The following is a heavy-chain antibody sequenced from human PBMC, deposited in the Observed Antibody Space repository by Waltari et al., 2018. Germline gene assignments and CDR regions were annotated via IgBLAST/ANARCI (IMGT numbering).Heavy chain of an antibody. CDR1: GSIFSNYW. CDR3: ARHLHY. V-gene: IGHV3-74*01. Sequence: EEQLVESGGGLVQPGGSLRLSCVASGSIFSNYWMHWVRQVPGKRLVWVSRISEDGSVANYADSVQGRFTVSRDNARNTLYLQMDSLRVEDTAVYYCARHLHYWGQGTLVTVSS. CDR2: ISEDGSVA. J-gene: IGHJ4*02.